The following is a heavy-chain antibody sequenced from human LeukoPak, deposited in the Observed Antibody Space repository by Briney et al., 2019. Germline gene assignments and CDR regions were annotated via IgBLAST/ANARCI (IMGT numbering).Heavy chain of an antibody. Sequence: ASVKVSCKASGYTFTSYAMNWVRQAPGQGLEWMGWINTNTGNPTYAQGFTGRFAFSLDTSVSTAYLQISSLKAEDTAVYYCAREESVGDPLGVSLDIWGQGTMVTVSS. J-gene: IGHJ3*02. CDR2: INTNTGNP. CDR1: GYTFTSYA. V-gene: IGHV7-4-1*02. D-gene: IGHD2-8*01. CDR3: AREESVGDPLGVSLDI.